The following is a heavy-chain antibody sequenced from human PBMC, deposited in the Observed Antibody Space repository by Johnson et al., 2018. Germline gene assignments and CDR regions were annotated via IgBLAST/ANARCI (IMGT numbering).Heavy chain of an antibody. V-gene: IGHV3-30-3*01. CDR1: GFNFNLYT. J-gene: IGHJ6*02. CDR3: AKDRAEATGVGTCFYFGMDD. D-gene: IGHD1-1*01. CDR2: LTFDGSFK. Sequence: QVQLVESGGGVVQPGRSLRLSCTASGFNFNLYTMHWVRQAPGKGLEWVAVLTFDGSFKKFSDSVKGRFIVSRDNSKNTLYLQMNSLRPEETAVYYWAKDRAEATGVGTCFYFGMDDWGQGTTVTVSS.